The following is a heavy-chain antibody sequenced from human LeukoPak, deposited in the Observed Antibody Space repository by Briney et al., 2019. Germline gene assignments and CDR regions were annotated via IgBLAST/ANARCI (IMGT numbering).Heavy chain of an antibody. D-gene: IGHD1-1*01. CDR2: INPNSGGT. CDR1: GYTFTGYY. V-gene: IGHV1-2*02. CDR3: ARQLGWGYAFDI. J-gene: IGHJ3*02. Sequence: ASVKVSCKASGYTFTGYYMHWVRQAPGQGLEWMGWINPNSGGTNYAQKFQGRVTMTRDTSISTAYMELSRLRSDDTAVYYYARQLGWGYAFDIWGQGTMVTVSS.